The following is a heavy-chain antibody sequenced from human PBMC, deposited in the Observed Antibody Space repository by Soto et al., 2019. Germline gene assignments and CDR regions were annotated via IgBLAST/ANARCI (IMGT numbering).Heavy chain of an antibody. CDR1: GGSISTSNW. Sequence: SETLSLTCAVSGGSISTSNWWSWVRQPPGKGLEWIASVSFSGTTYYSPSLRGRINASIDTSRNQFSLKLISVTAADTAVYYCASQKLDVPAYFDYWGQGTLVTVSS. V-gene: IGHV4-39*01. CDR3: ASQKLDVPAYFDY. D-gene: IGHD1-1*01. J-gene: IGHJ4*02. CDR2: VSFSGTT.